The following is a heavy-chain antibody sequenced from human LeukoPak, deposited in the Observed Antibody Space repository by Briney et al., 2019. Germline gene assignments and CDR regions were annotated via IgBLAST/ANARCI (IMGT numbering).Heavy chain of an antibody. CDR1: GFTFSSYA. CDR2: ITGGATST. J-gene: IGHJ4*02. CDR3: ARADNGAFDY. V-gene: IGHV3-23*01. Sequence: GGSLRLSCAASGFTFSSYAMTWVRLAPGKGLEWVSTITGGATSTYYADSVRGRFAASRDNSKDTLYVQMNSLRAEDTAIYYCARADNGAFDYWGQGTVVTVSS. D-gene: IGHD1-26*01.